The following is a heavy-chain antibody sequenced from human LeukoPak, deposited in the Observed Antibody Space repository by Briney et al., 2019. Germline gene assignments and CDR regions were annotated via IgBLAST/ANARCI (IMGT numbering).Heavy chain of an antibody. CDR2: IWDDGSNK. D-gene: IGHD3-10*01. Sequence: GGSLRLSCAASGVTFSSEGRHWVRQAPGKGLERVAVIWDDGSNKYYADSVKGRFTISRDNSKNTLYLQMNSLRAEDTAVYYCARRMVRGGAGMDVWGQGTTVTVSS. CDR1: GVTFSSEG. J-gene: IGHJ6*02. CDR3: ARRMVRGGAGMDV. V-gene: IGHV3-33*01.